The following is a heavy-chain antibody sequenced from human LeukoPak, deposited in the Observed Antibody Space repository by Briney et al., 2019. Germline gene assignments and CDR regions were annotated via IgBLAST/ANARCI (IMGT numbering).Heavy chain of an antibody. CDR3: TRDVKVEGLYDYVWGSYRPDY. D-gene: IGHD3-16*02. CDR2: ISYDGSNK. J-gene: IGHJ4*02. CDR1: GFTFSSYA. Sequence: GGSLRLSCAASGFTFSSYAMHWVRQAPGKGLEWVAVISYDGSNKYYADSVKGRFTISRDDSKSIAYLQMNSLKTEDTAVYYCTRDVKVEGLYDYVWGSYRPDYWGQGTLVTVSS. V-gene: IGHV3-30*04.